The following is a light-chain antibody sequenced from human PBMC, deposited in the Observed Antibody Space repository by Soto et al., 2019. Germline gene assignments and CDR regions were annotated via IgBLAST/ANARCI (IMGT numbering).Light chain of an antibody. V-gene: IGKV1-5*03. J-gene: IGKJ3*01. Sequence: DIQMTQSPSTQSASVGDSVTIACRASQSIGSWLAWYQQKPGKAPKLLIYKTSSLESGVPSRFSGSGSGTEFTLAISGLQPDALATYYCQQYSAYPFSFGPGTKVEIK. CDR2: KTS. CDR3: QQYSAYPFS. CDR1: QSIGSW.